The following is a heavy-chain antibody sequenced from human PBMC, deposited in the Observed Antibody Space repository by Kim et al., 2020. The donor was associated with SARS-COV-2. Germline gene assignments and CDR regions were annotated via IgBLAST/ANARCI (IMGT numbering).Heavy chain of an antibody. D-gene: IGHD5-18*01. J-gene: IGHJ4*02. Sequence: ASVKVSFKASGYSFTSYYMHWVRQAPGQGLEWMGIINPSGGSTSYAQKFQGRVTMTRDTSTSTVYMELSSLRSEDTAMYYCARDREGGYTPHLNFFDYWGQGSLVTVSS. V-gene: IGHV1-46*01. CDR2: INPSGGST. CDR1: GYSFTSYY. CDR3: ARDREGGYTPHLNFFDY.